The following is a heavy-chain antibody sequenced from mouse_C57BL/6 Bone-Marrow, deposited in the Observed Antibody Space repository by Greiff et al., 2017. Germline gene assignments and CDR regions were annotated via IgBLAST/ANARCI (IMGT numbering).Heavy chain of an antibody. D-gene: IGHD1-1*01. CDR1: GYTFTSYW. CDR3: ARDYYGPYWYFDV. V-gene: IGHV1-64*01. J-gene: IGHJ1*03. Sequence: QVQLKEPGAELVKPGASVKLSCKASGYTFTSYWMHWVKQRPGQGLEWIGMIHPNSGSTNYNEKFKSKATLTVDKSSSTAYMQLSSLTSEDSAVYYCARDYYGPYWYFDVCGTGTTVTVSS. CDR2: IHPNSGST.